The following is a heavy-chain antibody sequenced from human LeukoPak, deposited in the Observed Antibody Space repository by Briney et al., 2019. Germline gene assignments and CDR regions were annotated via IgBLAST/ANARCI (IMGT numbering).Heavy chain of an antibody. J-gene: IGHJ4*02. CDR3: ARGGSSWYMGYFDY. D-gene: IGHD6-13*01. Sequence: GGSLRLSCAASGFTVSSNYMSWVRQAPGKGLEWVSAISGSGGSTYYADSVKGRFTISRDNSKNTLYLQMNSLRAEDTAVYYCARGGSSWYMGYFDYWGQGTLVTVSS. V-gene: IGHV3-23*01. CDR1: GFTVSSNY. CDR2: ISGSGGST.